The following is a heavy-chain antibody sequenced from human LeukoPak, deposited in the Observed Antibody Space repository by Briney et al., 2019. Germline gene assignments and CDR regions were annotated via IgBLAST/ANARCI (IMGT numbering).Heavy chain of an antibody. J-gene: IGHJ1*01. D-gene: IGHD6-6*01. CDR3: ATFLAVIAARDSLYFQH. CDR2: MNSDGRTT. CDR1: GFGLSGYW. V-gene: IGHV3-74*01. Sequence: PGGSLRLSCTASGFGLSGYWMHWVRQVPGKGLVWLSRMNSDGRTTNYADSVKGRFTISRDNSKNTLHLQMNSLRAEDTAVYYCATFLAVIAARDSLYFQHWGQGTLVSVSS.